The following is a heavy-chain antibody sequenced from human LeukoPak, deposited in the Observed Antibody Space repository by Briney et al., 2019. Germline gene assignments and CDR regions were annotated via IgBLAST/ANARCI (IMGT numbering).Heavy chain of an antibody. V-gene: IGHV3-7*03. J-gene: IGHJ4*02. Sequence: GGSLRLSCAASGFSFSTSAMTWVRQAPGKGLEWVANIKQDGSEKNYLDSVKGRFTITRDNSKNTLYLQMNSLRAEDTAVYYCAKDRPRGATDYWGQGTLVTVSS. CDR1: GFSFSTSA. CDR3: AKDRPRGATDY. D-gene: IGHD1-26*01. CDR2: IKQDGSEK.